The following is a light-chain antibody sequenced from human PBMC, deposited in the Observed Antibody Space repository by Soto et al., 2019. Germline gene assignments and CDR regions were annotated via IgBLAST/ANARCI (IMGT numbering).Light chain of an antibody. CDR1: QSVTKS. J-gene: IGKJ1*01. CDR2: GAS. Sequence: EIVLTQSPGTLSLSPGERATLSCRASQSVTKSLAWYQQKPGQAPRLLIYGASSRATGIPDRFSGSGSGTDFTLTISRLEPEDFATYYCQQYNTYSKTFGRGTKVEIK. V-gene: IGKV3-20*01. CDR3: QQYNTYSKT.